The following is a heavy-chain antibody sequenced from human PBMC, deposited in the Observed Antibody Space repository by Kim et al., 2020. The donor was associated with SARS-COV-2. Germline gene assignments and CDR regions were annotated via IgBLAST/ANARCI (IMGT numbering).Heavy chain of an antibody. CDR2: INPNSGGT. CDR3: ARVYYDILTGYPLFDY. CDR1: GYTFTGYY. D-gene: IGHD3-9*01. V-gene: IGHV1-2*02. Sequence: ASVKVSCKPSGYTFTGYYMHWVRQAPGQGLEWMGWINPNSGGTNYAQKFQGRVTMTRDTSISTAYMELSRLRSDDTAVYYCARVYYDILTGYPLFDYWGQGTLVTVSS. J-gene: IGHJ4*02.